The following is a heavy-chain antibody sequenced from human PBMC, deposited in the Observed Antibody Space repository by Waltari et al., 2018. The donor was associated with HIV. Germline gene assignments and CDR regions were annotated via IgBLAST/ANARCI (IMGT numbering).Heavy chain of an antibody. J-gene: IGHJ3*02. D-gene: IGHD6-19*01. CDR1: GYTFTSYA. CDR2: INAGNGNT. CDR3: ARSDGGSGWYGIYAFDI. Sequence: QVQLVQSGAEVKKPGASVKVSCKASGYTFTSYAMHWVRQAPGQRLEWMGWINAGNGNTKYSQKFQGRVTITRDTSASTAYMELSSLRSEDTAVYYCARSDGGSGWYGIYAFDIWGQGTMVTVSS. V-gene: IGHV1-3*01.